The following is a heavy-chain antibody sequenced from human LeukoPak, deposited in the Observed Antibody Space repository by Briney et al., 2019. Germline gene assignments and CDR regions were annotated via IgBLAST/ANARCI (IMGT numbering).Heavy chain of an antibody. CDR1: GGSISSYY. CDR3: AGMVYAIGAFDI. J-gene: IGHJ3*02. V-gene: IGHV4-59*01. CDR2: IYYSGST. Sequence: ETLSLTCTVSGGSISSYYWSWIRQPPGKGLEWIGYIYYSGSTNYNPSLKSRVTISVDTSKNQFSLKLSSVTAADTAVYYCAGMVYAIGAFDIWGQGTMVTVSS. D-gene: IGHD2-8*01.